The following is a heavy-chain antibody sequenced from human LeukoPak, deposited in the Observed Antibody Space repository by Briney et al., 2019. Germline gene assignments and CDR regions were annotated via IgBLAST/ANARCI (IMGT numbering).Heavy chain of an antibody. Sequence: GGSLRLSCAASGFTFSDYAMHWVRQAPGKGLEWVAVISFDARNKYYADSVKGRFTISRDSSKNTLNLQMNSLRAEDTAVYYCARGKGGEQLEIYYFDYWGQGTLVTVSS. CDR2: ISFDARNK. CDR3: ARGKGGEQLEIYYFDY. D-gene: IGHD6-13*01. J-gene: IGHJ4*02. V-gene: IGHV3-30*04. CDR1: GFTFSDYA.